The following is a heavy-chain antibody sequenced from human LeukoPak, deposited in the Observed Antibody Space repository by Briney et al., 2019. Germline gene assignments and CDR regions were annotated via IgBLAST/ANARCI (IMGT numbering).Heavy chain of an antibody. Sequence: GGSLRLSCAASEFTFSSYVMAWVRQAPGKGLEWVSYISSSSSTIYYADSVKGRFTISRDNAKNSLYLQMNSLRAEDTAVYYCARSDYGDYRDIDYWGQGTLVTVSS. CDR1: EFTFSSYV. J-gene: IGHJ4*02. D-gene: IGHD4-17*01. CDR3: ARSDYGDYRDIDY. CDR2: ISSSSSTI. V-gene: IGHV3-48*01.